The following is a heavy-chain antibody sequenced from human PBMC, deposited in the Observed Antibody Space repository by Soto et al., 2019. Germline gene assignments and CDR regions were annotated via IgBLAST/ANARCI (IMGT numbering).Heavy chain of an antibody. J-gene: IGHJ4*02. V-gene: IGHV3-9*01. CDR1: GFTFDDYA. Sequence: EVQLVESGGGFVQPGRSLRLSCAASGFTFDDYAMHWVRQAPGKGLEWVSGISWNSGSIGYADSVKGRFTISRDNAKNSLYLQMNSLRAEDTALYYCAKDRSPAAVYYFDYWGQGTLVTVSS. CDR2: ISWNSGSI. D-gene: IGHD6-13*01. CDR3: AKDRSPAAVYYFDY.